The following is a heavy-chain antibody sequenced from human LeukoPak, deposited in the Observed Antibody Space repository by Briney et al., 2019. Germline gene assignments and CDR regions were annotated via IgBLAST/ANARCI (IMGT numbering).Heavy chain of an antibody. CDR1: GFTFSSYW. D-gene: IGHD4-11*01. V-gene: IGHV3-74*01. J-gene: IGHJ4*02. CDR2: INTDGSSL. Sequence: GGSLRLSCAASGFTFSSYWMHWVRQAPGKGLVWVSRINTDGSSLSYADSVKGRFTISRDNAKNTLYLQMNSLRAEDTAVYYCARDDPTVPFDYWGQGTLVTVSS. CDR3: ARDDPTVPFDY.